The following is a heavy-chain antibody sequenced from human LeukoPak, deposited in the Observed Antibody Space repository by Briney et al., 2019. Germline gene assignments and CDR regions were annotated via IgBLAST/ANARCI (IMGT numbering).Heavy chain of an antibody. CDR2: IYYSGST. V-gene: IGHV4-59*12. CDR3: ARGRRYDFWSGYTRINWFDP. D-gene: IGHD3-3*01. J-gene: IGHJ5*02. CDR1: GGSISSYY. Sequence: SETLSLTCTVSGGSISSYYWSWIRQPPGKGLEWIGYIYYSGSTNYNPSLKSRVTISVDTSKNQFSLKLSSVTAADTAVYYCARGRRYDFWSGYTRINWFDPWGQGTLVTVSS.